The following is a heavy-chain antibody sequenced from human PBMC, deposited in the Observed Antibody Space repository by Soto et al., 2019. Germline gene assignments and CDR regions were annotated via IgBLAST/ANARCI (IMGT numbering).Heavy chain of an antibody. D-gene: IGHD5-18*01. CDR3: AKGVSQYTPLALFDY. CDR2: ISGSDGRT. Sequence: GGSLRLSCAASGFTFSSYAMSWVRQAPGKGLEWVSTISGSDGRTYSPDSVKGRFTISRDNSRNTAYLQMNSLRVEDTAVYYCAKGVSQYTPLALFDYWGRGTLVTVSS. J-gene: IGHJ4*02. CDR1: GFTFSSYA. V-gene: IGHV3-23*01.